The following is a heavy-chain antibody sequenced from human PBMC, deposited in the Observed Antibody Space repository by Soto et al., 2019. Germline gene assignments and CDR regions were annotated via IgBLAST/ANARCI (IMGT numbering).Heavy chain of an antibody. D-gene: IGHD3-22*01. CDR3: VKGEYYYDSSVYYPFDY. CDR1: GFTFSIYA. CDR2: ISNNGGST. J-gene: IGHJ4*02. Sequence: GGSLRLSCSASGFTFSIYAMHWVRQAPGKGLEYVSSISNNGGSTDYADSVKGRFTISRDNSKNTVYLQMSSLRVEDTAVYFFVKGEYYYDSSVYYPFDYWGQGTLVTVPS. V-gene: IGHV3-64D*06.